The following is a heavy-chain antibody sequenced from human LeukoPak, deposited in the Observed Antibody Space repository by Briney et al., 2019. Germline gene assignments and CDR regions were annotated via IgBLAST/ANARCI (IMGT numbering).Heavy chain of an antibody. D-gene: IGHD2-2*01. CDR2: IYYSGST. CDR1: GASISSITYY. Sequence: SETLSLTCTVSGASISSITYYWGWIRQPPGKGLEWVGSIYYSGSTYYTTSLKSRVTISIDTSNNQFSLKLTSVTAADTAVYYCARYHSTWGLNYWGQGTLVTVSS. V-gene: IGHV4-39*01. J-gene: IGHJ4*02. CDR3: ARYHSTWGLNY.